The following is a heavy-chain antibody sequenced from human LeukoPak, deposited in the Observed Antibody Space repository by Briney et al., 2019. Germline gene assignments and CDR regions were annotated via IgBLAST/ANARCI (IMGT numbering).Heavy chain of an antibody. D-gene: IGHD3-10*01. J-gene: IGHJ4*02. Sequence: PGGSLRLSCVASGLNFDDSAMHWVRQAPGKGLEWVSLISADGGSTFSADSVKGRFSISRDNSKNSLYLQMNSLRSEDTAVYYCARDSHSMVRGVTTFDYWGQGTLVTVSS. CDR3: ARDSHSMVRGVTTFDY. CDR1: GLNFDDSA. CDR2: ISADGGST. V-gene: IGHV3-43*02.